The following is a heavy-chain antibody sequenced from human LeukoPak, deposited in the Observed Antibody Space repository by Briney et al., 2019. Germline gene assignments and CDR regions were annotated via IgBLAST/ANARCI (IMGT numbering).Heavy chain of an antibody. D-gene: IGHD2-2*01. V-gene: IGHV1-24*01. CDR1: GCTLTELL. CDR2: FDPEDGET. Sequence: ASVKVSFQGTGCTLTELLRHGLRQAPGKGLEWMGGFDPEDGETIYAQKFQGRVTMTEDTSTDTAYMELSSLRSEDTAVYYCATELYRSIHYWGRGTLVTVSS. J-gene: IGHJ4*02. CDR3: ATELYRSIHY.